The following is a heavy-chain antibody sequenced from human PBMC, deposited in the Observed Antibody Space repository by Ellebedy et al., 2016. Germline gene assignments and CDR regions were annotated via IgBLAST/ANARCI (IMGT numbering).Heavy chain of an antibody. J-gene: IGHJ4*02. CDR2: IYYSGST. Sequence: PETLSLTCTVSGGSISSYYWSWIRQPPGKGLEWIGYIYYSGSTNYNPSLKSRVTISVDTSKNQFSLKLSSVTAADTAVYYCARGGGYSGFEAGEFDYWGQGTLVTVSS. D-gene: IGHD5-12*01. CDR3: ARGGGYSGFEAGEFDY. CDR1: GGSISSYY. V-gene: IGHV4-59*01.